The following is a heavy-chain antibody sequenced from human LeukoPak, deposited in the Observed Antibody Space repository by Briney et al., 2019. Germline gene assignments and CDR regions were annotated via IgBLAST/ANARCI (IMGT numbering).Heavy chain of an antibody. D-gene: IGHD3-10*01. CDR1: GFDFSNYW. Sequence: GSLRLSCEASGFDFSNYWMGWVRQAPGKGPEWVANIKKDGSEKYYVDSVKGRFTISRDNGKNSLYLQMDSLRAEDTAVYYCTRDGSMVRGIAGYWGQGTLVTVSS. CDR3: TRDGSMVRGIAGY. V-gene: IGHV3-7*01. J-gene: IGHJ4*02. CDR2: IKKDGSEK.